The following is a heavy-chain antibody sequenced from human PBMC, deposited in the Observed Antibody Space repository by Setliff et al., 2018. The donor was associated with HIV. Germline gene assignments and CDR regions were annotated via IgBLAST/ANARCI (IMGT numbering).Heavy chain of an antibody. CDR1: GGSVSDTSYY. CDR2: VYYSGGT. CDR3: ARLGDSGYDFRGYFDY. Sequence: SETLSLTCTVSGGSVSDTSYYWGWIRQPPGKGLEWLANVYYSGGTYYDPSLNSRVTISVDTSRNQFSLKLTSVTAVDTALYFCARLGDSGYDFRGYFDYWGQGKLVTV. J-gene: IGHJ4*02. D-gene: IGHD5-12*01. V-gene: IGHV4-39*01.